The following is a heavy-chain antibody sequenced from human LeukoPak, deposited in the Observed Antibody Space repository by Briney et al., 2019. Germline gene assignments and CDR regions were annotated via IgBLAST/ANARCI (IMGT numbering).Heavy chain of an antibody. CDR2: ISSSSSYI. V-gene: IGHV3-21*01. D-gene: IGHD2-21*02. CDR1: GFTFSSYS. CDR3: ARVRDNCGGDCYGS. J-gene: IGHJ5*02. Sequence: GGSLRLSCAASGFTFSSYSMNWVRQAPGKGLEWVSSISSSSSYIYYADSVKGRFTISRDNAKNSLYLQMNSLRAEDTAVYYCARVRDNCGGDCYGSLGQGTLVTVSS.